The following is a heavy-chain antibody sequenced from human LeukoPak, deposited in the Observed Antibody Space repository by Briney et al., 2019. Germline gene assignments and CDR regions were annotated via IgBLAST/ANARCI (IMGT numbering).Heavy chain of an antibody. V-gene: IGHV1-8*01. J-gene: IGHJ6*02. CDR1: GYTFTSYD. CDR3: AVYGGNSAYYYYGMDV. Sequence: ASVKASCKASGYTFTSYDINWVRQATGQGLEWMGWMNPNSGNTGYAQKFQGRVTMTRNTSISTAYMELSSPRSEDTAVYYCAVYGGNSAYYYYGMDVWGQGTTVTVSS. CDR2: MNPNSGNT. D-gene: IGHD4-17*01.